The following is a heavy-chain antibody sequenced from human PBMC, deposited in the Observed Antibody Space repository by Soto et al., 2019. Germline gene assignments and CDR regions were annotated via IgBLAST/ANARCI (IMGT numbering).Heavy chain of an antibody. Sequence: QVQLVESGGGVVQPGRSLRLSCAASGFTFSSYGMHWVRQAPGKGLEWVATIWYDGSNKYYADSVKGRFTISRDNSKNTLYLQMNSLRAEDTAVYYCARDGPQAGYYFDYWGQGTLVTVSS. CDR1: GFTFSSYG. CDR2: IWYDGSNK. CDR3: ARDGPQAGYYFDY. V-gene: IGHV3-33*01. D-gene: IGHD3-10*01. J-gene: IGHJ4*02.